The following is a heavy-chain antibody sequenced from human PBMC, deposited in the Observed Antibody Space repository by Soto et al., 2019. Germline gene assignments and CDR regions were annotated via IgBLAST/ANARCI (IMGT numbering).Heavy chain of an antibody. CDR3: AKDRDTDGIWSLES. V-gene: IGHV3-23*01. D-gene: IGHD3-3*01. J-gene: IGHJ5*01. CDR1: GFTFITFT. CDR2: IIGGDGDK. Sequence: GGSLRLSCAASGFTFITFTMNWVLQAPGKGLEWVSGIIGGDGDKFYSDSVKGRFTISRDNSKDMLFLQMSSLRVDDTAVYYCAKDRDTDGIWSLESWGQGTLVNVSS.